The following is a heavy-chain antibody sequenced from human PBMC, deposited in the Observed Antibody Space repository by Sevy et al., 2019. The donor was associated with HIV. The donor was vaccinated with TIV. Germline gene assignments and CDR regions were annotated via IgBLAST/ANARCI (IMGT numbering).Heavy chain of an antibody. CDR1: GFTFSNAW. V-gene: IGHV3-15*01. D-gene: IGHD6-13*01. Sequence: GGSLRLSCAASGFTFSNAWMSWVRQAPGKGLEWVGRIKSKTDGGTTDDAAPVKGRFTISRDDSKNTLYLQMNSLKTEDTAVYYCTTDAAQYSSSWNYYYYGMDVWGQGTTVTVSS. CDR3: TTDAAQYSSSWNYYYYGMDV. J-gene: IGHJ6*02. CDR2: IKSKTDGGTT.